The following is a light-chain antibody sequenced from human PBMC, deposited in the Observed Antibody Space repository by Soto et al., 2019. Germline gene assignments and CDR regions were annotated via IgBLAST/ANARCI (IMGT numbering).Light chain of an antibody. CDR3: CSYTSSSTPWV. J-gene: IGLJ1*01. Sequence: QSVLTQPASVSGSPGQSITISCTGTSSDVGGYNYASWYQQHPGKAPKLMIYDVSDRPSGVSNRFSASKSGNTASLTISGLQAEDEADYYCCSYTSSSTPWVFGTGTKVTVL. V-gene: IGLV2-14*03. CDR1: SSDVGGYNY. CDR2: DVS.